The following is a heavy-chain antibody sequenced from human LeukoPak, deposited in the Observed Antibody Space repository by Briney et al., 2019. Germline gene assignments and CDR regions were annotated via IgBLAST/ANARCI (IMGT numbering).Heavy chain of an antibody. V-gene: IGHV4-39*07. CDR1: GGSISSSSYY. J-gene: IGHJ4*02. CDR3: ARVPGDYFDY. Sequence: PSETLSLTCTVSGGSISSSSYYWGWIRQPPGKGLEWIVSIYYSGSTYYNPSLKSRFTISVDTSKNQFSLKLSSVTAADTAVYYCARVPGDYFDYWGQGTLVTVSS. CDR2: IYYSGST. D-gene: IGHD3-10*01.